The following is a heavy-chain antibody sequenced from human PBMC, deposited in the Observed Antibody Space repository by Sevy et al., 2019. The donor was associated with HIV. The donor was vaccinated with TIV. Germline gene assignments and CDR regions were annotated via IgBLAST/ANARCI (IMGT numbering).Heavy chain of an antibody. CDR2: IYYSGST. D-gene: IGHD6-13*01. V-gene: IGHV4-39*01. CDR3: ARARGQQLGLYIYYFYMDV. J-gene: IGHJ6*03. CDR1: GGSISNGHYY. Sequence: SEILSLTCTVSGGSISNGHYYWGWIRQPPGNGLEWIGSIYYSGSTYYNPSLKSRVTISVDTSKNQFSLQLSSVTAADTAAYDCARARGQQLGLYIYYFYMDVWGTGTLVAVSS.